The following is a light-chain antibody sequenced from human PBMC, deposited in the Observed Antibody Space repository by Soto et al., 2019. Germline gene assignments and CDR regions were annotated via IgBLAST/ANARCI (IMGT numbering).Light chain of an antibody. V-gene: IGKV3-20*01. CDR1: VSVTSKS. Sequence: IVLTQSPGSLSFSXGERAPLLCRVSVSVTSKSLVWYQQRPGQXPRIPXFGASNRATGIPDRFSGGGSGADFSLPISRLEPEDFVVYYCQQYASPPLTFAGGTKVDIK. CDR2: GAS. J-gene: IGKJ4*01. CDR3: QQYASPPLT.